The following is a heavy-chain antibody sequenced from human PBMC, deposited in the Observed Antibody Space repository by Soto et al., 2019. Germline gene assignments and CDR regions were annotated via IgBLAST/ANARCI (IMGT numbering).Heavy chain of an antibody. V-gene: IGHV4-39*01. CDR3: ARHRYTSAWYPSFLY. CDR1: GGSISSSSDY. J-gene: IGHJ4*02. Sequence: SETLSVTCSVSGGSISSSSDYWGCIRQPPGKGLEWIGSIYYSGSTYYNPSLKSRVTISVDTSKNQFSLKLSSVTAADTAVYYCARHRYTSAWYPSFLYWGQGTLVTV. CDR2: IYYSGST. D-gene: IGHD6-19*01.